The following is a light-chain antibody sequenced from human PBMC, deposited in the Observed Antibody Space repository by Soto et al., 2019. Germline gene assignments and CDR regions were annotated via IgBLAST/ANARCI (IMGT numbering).Light chain of an antibody. Sequence: QSVLTQPPSVSGAPGQRVTISCTGNSSNIGSPFDVHWYQHLPATAPRLLIYANNNRPSGVPDRFSGSKSGTSASLAITGLQGDDEADYYCQSFDSRLSAPVFGGGTKLTVL. CDR2: ANN. V-gene: IGLV1-40*01. CDR1: SSNIGSPFD. CDR3: QSFDSRLSAPV. J-gene: IGLJ2*01.